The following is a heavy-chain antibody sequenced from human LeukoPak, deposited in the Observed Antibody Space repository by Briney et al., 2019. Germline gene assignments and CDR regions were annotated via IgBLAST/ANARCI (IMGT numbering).Heavy chain of an antibody. CDR1: GGSFSGYY. V-gene: IGHV4-34*01. Sequence: PSETLSLTCAVYGGSFSGYYWGWIRQPPGKGLEWIGSTYYSGSTNYNPSLKSRVTISVDTSKNQFSLKLNSVTAADTAVYYCARTSCSSTSCPFDYWGQGTLVTVSS. D-gene: IGHD2-2*01. CDR2: TYYSGST. CDR3: ARTSCSSTSCPFDY. J-gene: IGHJ4*02.